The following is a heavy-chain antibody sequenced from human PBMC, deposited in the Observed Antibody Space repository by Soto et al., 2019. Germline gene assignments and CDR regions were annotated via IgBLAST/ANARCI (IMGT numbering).Heavy chain of an antibody. CDR2: INSDGSST. Sequence: PVESLRLAYGASGFTFKNYFMHWFRRAPGKGLVWVSFINSDGSSTTYADSVEGRFTISRDNAKNTLYLQMNNLRAEDTAVYYCARDLSGPADYWGQGTLVTDS. D-gene: IGHD1-26*01. J-gene: IGHJ4*02. CDR1: GFTFKNYF. V-gene: IGHV3-74*03. CDR3: ARDLSGPADY.